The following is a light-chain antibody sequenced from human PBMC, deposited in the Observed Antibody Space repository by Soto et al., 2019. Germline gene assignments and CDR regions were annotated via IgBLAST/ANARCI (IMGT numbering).Light chain of an antibody. CDR2: YAS. CDR3: QQYNYWPPIT. J-gene: IGKJ5*01. CDR1: QSVSNN. V-gene: IGKV3-15*01. Sequence: EVMMTQSPATLSVSPGERATLSCRASQSVSNNIAWYQQKPGQAPRLLIYYASTWATGVPDRFSGSGSGTEFTLSISSLQSEDFALYYCQQYNYWPPITFGQGTRLEIK.